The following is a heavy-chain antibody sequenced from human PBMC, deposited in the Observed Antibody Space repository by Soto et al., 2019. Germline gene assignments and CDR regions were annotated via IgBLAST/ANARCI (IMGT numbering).Heavy chain of an antibody. J-gene: IGHJ3*02. Sequence: VGSLRLSCAFSVCSVSDNYMSCVRHSPGKGLEWVSVIYRGDATHYADSVKGRFTISRDNSKNTAYLQMNNLRAEDTAVYYCARDRSDSSRLDSFDIWGPGTRDIVSS. V-gene: IGHV3-53*01. CDR2: IYRGDAT. D-gene: IGHD6-6*01. CDR1: VCSVSDNY. CDR3: ARDRSDSSRLDSFDI.